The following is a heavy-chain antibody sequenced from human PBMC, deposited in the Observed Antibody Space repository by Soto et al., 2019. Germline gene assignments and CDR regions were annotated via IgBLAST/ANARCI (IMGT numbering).Heavy chain of an antibody. CDR3: ANVPHRYGYYYCGMDV. CDR1: RFTFSSYA. J-gene: IGHJ6*02. CDR2: ISGSGGST. Sequence: EVQLLESGGDLVQPGGSLRLSCAASRFTFSSYAMTWVRQAPGKGLEWVSAISGSGGSTYYADSVKGRFTISRDNSKNTLYLQMNSLRAEDTAVYYCANVPHRYGYYYCGMDVWGQGTTVTVSS. V-gene: IGHV3-23*01. D-gene: IGHD5-18*01.